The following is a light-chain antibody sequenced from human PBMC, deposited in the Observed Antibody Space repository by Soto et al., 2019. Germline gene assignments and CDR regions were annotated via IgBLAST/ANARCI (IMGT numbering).Light chain of an antibody. CDR2: DAS. V-gene: IGKV3-11*01. Sequence: EIVMTQSPATLSVSPGERATLSCRASQSVSSYLAWYQQKPGQAPRLLIYDASNRATGIPARFSGSGSGTDCTLTISSLEPEDVAVYYCQQRSNWPITFGQGTRLEI. J-gene: IGKJ5*01. CDR1: QSVSSY. CDR3: QQRSNWPIT.